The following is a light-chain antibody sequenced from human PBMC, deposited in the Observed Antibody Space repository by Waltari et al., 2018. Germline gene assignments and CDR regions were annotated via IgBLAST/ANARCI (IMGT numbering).Light chain of an antibody. Sequence: DIVLTQSPDSLAVSLGERATLTCTSSQTVLHSSSNKNYLAWYQQKPGQPPKLLIYWASTRESGVPDRFSGSGSGTDFTLTITSLQTEDAAVYHCQQYLSSPPTFGGGTKVEIK. CDR2: WAS. CDR3: QQYLSSPPT. V-gene: IGKV4-1*01. J-gene: IGKJ4*01. CDR1: QTVLHSSSNKNY.